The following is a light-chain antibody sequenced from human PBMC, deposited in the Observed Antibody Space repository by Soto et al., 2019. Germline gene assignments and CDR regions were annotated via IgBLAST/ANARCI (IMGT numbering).Light chain of an antibody. V-gene: IGLV4-60*02. Sequence: QLVLTQSSSASASLGSSVKPTCILSSGHSTYIIAWHQQQPGKAPRFLMTLDRSGSYNRGSGVPDRFSGSSSGADRYLTISNLQFEDEGDYYCETWYSNTHKVFGGGTKVTVL. CDR3: ETWYSNTHKV. CDR1: SGHSTYI. J-gene: IGLJ3*02. CDR2: LDRSGSY.